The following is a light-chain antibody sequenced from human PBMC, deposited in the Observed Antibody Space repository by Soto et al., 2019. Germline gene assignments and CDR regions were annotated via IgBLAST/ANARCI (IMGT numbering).Light chain of an antibody. V-gene: IGKV3-20*01. Sequence: EIVLTQSPGTLSLSPGDRATLACRASHSVSSSYLAWYQQKPVQAPRLLIYSTSSRATGIPDRFSGGGSGTDFSLTISRLEPEDFAVYYCQQYDSPLTFGGGTKVDIK. CDR1: HSVSSSY. J-gene: IGKJ4*01. CDR3: QQYDSPLT. CDR2: STS.